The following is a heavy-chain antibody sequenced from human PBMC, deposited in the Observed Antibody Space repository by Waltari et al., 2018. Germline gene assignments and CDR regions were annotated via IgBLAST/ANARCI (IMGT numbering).Heavy chain of an antibody. J-gene: IGHJ4*02. D-gene: IGHD3-22*01. Sequence: QLQLQESGSGLVKPSQTLSLTCAVSGGSISSGGYSWSWIRQPPGKGLEWIGYIYHSGSTYYHPSLKSRVTISVDRSKNQFSLKLSSVTAADTAVYYCARSPRYYDSSGSLDYWGQGTLVTVSS. CDR2: IYHSGST. CDR1: GGSISSGGYS. CDR3: ARSPRYYDSSGSLDY. V-gene: IGHV4-30-2*01.